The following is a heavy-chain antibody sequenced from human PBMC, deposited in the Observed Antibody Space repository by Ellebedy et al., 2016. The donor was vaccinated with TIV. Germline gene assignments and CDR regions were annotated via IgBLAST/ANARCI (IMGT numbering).Heavy chain of an antibody. J-gene: IGHJ4*02. CDR1: GFTFSYYS. V-gene: IGHV3-30-3*01. Sequence: GGSLRLSXAASGFTFSYYSMHWVRQAPGKGLEWVAVISHDGSNKYHAESVKGRFTISRDDSKNTLYLQMNTLRTEGTALYFCARGSSSRGYFDSWGQGTLVTVSS. CDR2: ISHDGSNK. CDR3: ARGSSSRGYFDS. D-gene: IGHD6-13*01.